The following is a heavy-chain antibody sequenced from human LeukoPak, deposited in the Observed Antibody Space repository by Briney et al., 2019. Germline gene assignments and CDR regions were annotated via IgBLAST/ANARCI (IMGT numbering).Heavy chain of an antibody. Sequence: GGSLRLSCAASGFTVTDSYMSWVRQAPGKGLEWVSVIYSGGGTFYSASVKGRFAISRDFSKNTLYLQMNSLRADDTAVYYCARRDSFYGMDVWGQGTTVTVSS. CDR1: GFTVTDSY. CDR2: IYSGGGT. D-gene: IGHD2-21*01. CDR3: ARRDSFYGMDV. J-gene: IGHJ6*02. V-gene: IGHV3-53*01.